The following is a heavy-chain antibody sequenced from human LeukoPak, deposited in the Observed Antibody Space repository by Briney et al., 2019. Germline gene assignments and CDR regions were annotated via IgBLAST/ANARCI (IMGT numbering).Heavy chain of an antibody. CDR1: GDSLSTYS. Sequence: SETLSLTCTVSGDSLSTYSWSWLRQPPGKGLEYIGYIYYSGSTNYHPSLKSRVTMSVDTSKNQFSLKLNSVTAADTAVYYCVGEKNYWGTPYWGQGTLVTVSS. CDR2: IYYSGST. D-gene: IGHD1-7*01. V-gene: IGHV4-59*08. J-gene: IGHJ4*02. CDR3: VGEKNYWGTPY.